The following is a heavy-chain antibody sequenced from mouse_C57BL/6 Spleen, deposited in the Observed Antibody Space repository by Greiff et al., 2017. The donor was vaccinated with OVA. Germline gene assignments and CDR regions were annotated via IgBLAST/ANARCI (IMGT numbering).Heavy chain of an antibody. J-gene: IGHJ4*01. D-gene: IGHD2-3*01. CDR2: ISYSGST. CDR1: GYSITSGYD. CDR3: ARGDGFDAMDY. Sequence: DVKLQESGPGMVKPSQSLSLTCTVTGYSITSGYDWHWIRHFPGNKLEWMGYISYSGSTNYNPSLKSRISITHDTSKNHFFLKLNSVTTEDTATYYCARGDGFDAMDYWGQGTSVTVSS. V-gene: IGHV3-1*01.